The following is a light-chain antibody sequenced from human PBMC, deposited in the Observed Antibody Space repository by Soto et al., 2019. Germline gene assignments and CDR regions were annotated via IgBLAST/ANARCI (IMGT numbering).Light chain of an antibody. CDR1: SSDIGRYNH. CDR2: EVA. CDR3: SAFGGSGF. J-gene: IGLJ1*01. Sequence: QSALTQPDSVSGSPGQSIAISCTGTSSDIGRYNHVSWYQQHPGKAPKLVIYEVANRPSGVSNRFSGSKSGNTAPLIITGLQADDEADYYCSAFGGSGFFGTGTKVTV. V-gene: IGLV2-14*01.